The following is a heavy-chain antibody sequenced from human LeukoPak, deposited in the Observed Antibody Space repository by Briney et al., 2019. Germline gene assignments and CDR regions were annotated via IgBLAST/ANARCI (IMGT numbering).Heavy chain of an antibody. CDR1: GGSISSSSYY. CDR3: ARGRSGWYWDFDY. V-gene: IGHV4-39*07. J-gene: IGHJ4*02. CDR2: IYYSGST. Sequence: SETLSLTCTVSGGSISSSSYYRGWIRQPPGKGLEWIGSIYYSGSTYYNPSLKSRVTISVDTSKNQFSLKLSSVTAADTAVYYCARGRSGWYWDFDYWGQGTLITVSS. D-gene: IGHD6-19*01.